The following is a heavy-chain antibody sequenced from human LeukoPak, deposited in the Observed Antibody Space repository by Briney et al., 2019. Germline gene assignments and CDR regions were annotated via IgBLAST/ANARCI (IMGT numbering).Heavy chain of an antibody. CDR1: GGSVSSNSAA. Sequence: SQTLSLTCAISGGSVSSNSAAWNWIRQSPSRGLEWLGRTYYRSKWYNDYAVSVKSRITINPDTSKNQFSLQLNSVTPEDTAVYYCARGSSSTHRTDGGYNWNYPDLNFDYWGQGTLVTVSS. J-gene: IGHJ4*02. CDR2: TYYRSKWYN. V-gene: IGHV6-1*01. D-gene: IGHD1-7*01. CDR3: ARGSSSTHRTDGGYNWNYPDLNFDY.